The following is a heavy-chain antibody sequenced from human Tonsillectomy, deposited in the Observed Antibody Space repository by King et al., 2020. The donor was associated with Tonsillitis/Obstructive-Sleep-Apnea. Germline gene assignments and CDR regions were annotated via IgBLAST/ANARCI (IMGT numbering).Heavy chain of an antibody. D-gene: IGHD3-22*01. Sequence: TLKESGPTLVKPTQTLTLTCTFSGFSLSTSGVGVGWIRQPPGKTLEWLALIYWDDDKRYSPSLKIRLTITKDTSKNQVVLTMTNMDPVDTAKYYCAHADENYYDSSVCPTFAFVIWGQVTMVTVSS. CDR1: GFSLSTSGVG. J-gene: IGHJ3*02. CDR3: AHADENYYDSSVCPTFAFVI. CDR2: IYWDDDK. V-gene: IGHV2-5*02.